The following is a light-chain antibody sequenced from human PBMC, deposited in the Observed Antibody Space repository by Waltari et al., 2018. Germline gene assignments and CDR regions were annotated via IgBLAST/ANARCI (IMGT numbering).Light chain of an antibody. J-gene: IGKJ4*01. CDR1: QSIDTD. CDR2: DAS. V-gene: IGKV3-11*01. Sequence: EIVLTQSPAALSLSPGESATLSCTASQSIDTDLAWYQQKPGQPPRLLIYDASDGAPGIPARFSGSGSGTDFTRTISGLEPEDFALYYCQQQNNWPLTFGGGTKVEI. CDR3: QQQNNWPLT.